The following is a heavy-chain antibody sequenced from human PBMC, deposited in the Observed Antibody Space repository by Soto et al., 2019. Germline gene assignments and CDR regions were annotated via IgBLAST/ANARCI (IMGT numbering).Heavy chain of an antibody. V-gene: IGHV3-74*01. CDR1: GFTFSSYW. D-gene: IGHD6-13*01. CDR3: ARVENSSTRGYFYYMDV. J-gene: IGHJ6*03. CDR2: INSDGSST. Sequence: EVQLVESGGGLVQPGGSLRLSCAASGFTFSSYWMHWVRQAPGKGLVWVSRINSDGSSTSYADSVKGRFTISRDNAKNTLYVQMNRLRAKDTAVYYCARVENSSTRGYFYYMDVWGKGTTVTVSS.